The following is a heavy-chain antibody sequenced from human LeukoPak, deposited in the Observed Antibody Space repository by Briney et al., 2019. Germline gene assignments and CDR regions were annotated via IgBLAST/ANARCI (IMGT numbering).Heavy chain of an antibody. CDR1: GGSFSGYY. CDR3: ARGRRWGGAGWFDP. D-gene: IGHD1-26*01. V-gene: IGHV4-34*01. CDR2: INHSGST. Sequence: SETLSLTCAVYGGSFSGYYWSWIRQPPGKGLEWIGEINHSGSTNYNPSLKSRVTISVDTSKNQFSLKLSSVTAADTAVYYCARGRRWGGAGWFDPWGQGTLVTVSS. J-gene: IGHJ5*02.